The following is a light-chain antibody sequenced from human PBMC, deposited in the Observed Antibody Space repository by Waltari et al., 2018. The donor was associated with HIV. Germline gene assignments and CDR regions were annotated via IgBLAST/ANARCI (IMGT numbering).Light chain of an antibody. V-gene: IGKV3-15*01. Sequence: EIMMRQSPVTLSVSPGDRVTLSCRATQHLGGMLAWYQQTPGQSPRLLMYGASTRSTGIPARFSGSGSGTEYTLTISSLQSEDFAIYYCQCYRDWPPTFGQGTKVEIK. CDR2: GAS. CDR3: QCYRDWPPT. CDR1: QHLGGM. J-gene: IGKJ1*01.